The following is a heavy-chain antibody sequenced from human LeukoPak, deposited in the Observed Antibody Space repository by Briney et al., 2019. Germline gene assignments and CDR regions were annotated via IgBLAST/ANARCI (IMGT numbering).Heavy chain of an antibody. CDR1: GYTLTGYY. CDR2: INPNSGNT. J-gene: IGHJ6*03. D-gene: IGHD5-12*01. CDR3: ARGAKYSPSYMDV. V-gene: IGHV1-2*02. Sequence: GASMKVSCKASGYTLTGYYMHWVRQAPGQGLEWMGWINPNSGNTNYAQKFQGRVTLTMDTSISTPYMELSGLTSDDTAVYYCARGAKYSPSYMDVWGKGTTVTVSS.